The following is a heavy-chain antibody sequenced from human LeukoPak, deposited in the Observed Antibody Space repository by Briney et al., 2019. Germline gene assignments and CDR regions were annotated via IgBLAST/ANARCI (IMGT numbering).Heavy chain of an antibody. CDR3: ARALGVVRESDI. J-gene: IGHJ3*02. V-gene: IGHV3-30*04. Sequence: GGSLRLSRSASGFTFSGYAMHWVRQAPGKGLEGWAAISYDGSNKYYADSVKGRFTISRDNSKNTLYLQMNSLRAEDTAVYYCARALGVVRESDIWGQGTMVTVSS. D-gene: IGHD4-23*01. CDR1: GFTFSGYA. CDR2: ISYDGSNK.